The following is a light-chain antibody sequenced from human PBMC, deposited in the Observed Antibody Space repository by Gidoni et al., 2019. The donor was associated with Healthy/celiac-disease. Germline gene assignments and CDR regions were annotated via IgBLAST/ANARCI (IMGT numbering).Light chain of an antibody. CDR3: QQRSNWPPMYT. J-gene: IGKJ2*01. V-gene: IGKV3-11*01. CDR2: DAS. Sequence: EIVLTQSPATLSLSPGERATLSCRASQSVSSYLAWYQQKPGQAPRLLIYDASNRATGIPARFSGSGSGTDVTLTISSLEPEDFAVYYCQQRSNWPPMYTFXXXTKLEIK. CDR1: QSVSSY.